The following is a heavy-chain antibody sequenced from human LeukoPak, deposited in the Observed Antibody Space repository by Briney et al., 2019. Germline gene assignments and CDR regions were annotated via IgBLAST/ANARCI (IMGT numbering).Heavy chain of an antibody. D-gene: IGHD3-22*01. J-gene: IGHJ3*01. V-gene: IGHV1-2*02. CDR1: GYTFTGYY. CDR2: INPNSGGT. Sequence: GASVKVSCKASGYTFTGYYLHWVRQAPGQGLEWMGWINPNSGGTHYAQKFQGRVTMTGDTSISTAYMELSRLRSDDTAVYYCAIDTTYYYDSTGDLLSNDAFDVWGQGTMVTVSS. CDR3: AIDTTYYYDSTGDLLSNDAFDV.